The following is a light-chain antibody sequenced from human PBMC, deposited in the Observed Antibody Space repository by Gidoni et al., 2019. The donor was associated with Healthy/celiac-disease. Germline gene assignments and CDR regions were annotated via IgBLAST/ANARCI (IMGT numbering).Light chain of an antibody. CDR1: QSVLYSSNNKNY. V-gene: IGKV4-1*01. J-gene: IGKJ2*01. Sequence: DSVMTQSPDSLAVSLGERATINCKSSQSVLYSSNNKNYLAWYQQKPGQPPKLLIYWASTRESGVPDRFSGSGSGTDFTHTISSLQAEDVAVYYCQQYYSTPPHMYTFGQGTKLEIK. CDR2: WAS. CDR3: QQYYSTPPHMYT.